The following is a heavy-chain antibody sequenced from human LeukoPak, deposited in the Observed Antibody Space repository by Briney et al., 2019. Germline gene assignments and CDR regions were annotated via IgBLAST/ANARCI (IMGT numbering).Heavy chain of an antibody. J-gene: IGHJ4*02. D-gene: IGHD5-24*01. V-gene: IGHV4-59*08. Sequence: SETLSLTCNVSGGSIGSYYWSWIRQPPEKGLEWIGYIYYSGSTNYNPSLKSRVTISVDTSKNQFSLRLSSVTAADTAVYYCARQDGYNLDYWGQGTLVTVSS. CDR2: IYYSGST. CDR3: ARQDGYNLDY. CDR1: GGSIGSYY.